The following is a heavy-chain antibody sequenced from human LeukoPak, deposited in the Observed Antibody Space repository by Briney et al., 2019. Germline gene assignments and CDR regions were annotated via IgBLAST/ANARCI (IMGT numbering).Heavy chain of an antibody. CDR3: ARRHHFGFLDS. Sequence: GGSLRLSCAASGVMFPSYWMTWVRQAPGKGLEWVANIKQDGSEKYYVDSVKGRFTISRGNAKNSVYLQMNSLRAEDTAVYYCARRHHFGFLDSWGQGTLVTVSS. CDR2: IKQDGSEK. J-gene: IGHJ4*02. V-gene: IGHV3-7*04. D-gene: IGHD3-10*01. CDR1: GVMFPSYW.